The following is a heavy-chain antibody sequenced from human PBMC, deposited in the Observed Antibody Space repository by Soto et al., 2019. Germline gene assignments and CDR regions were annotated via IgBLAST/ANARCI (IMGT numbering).Heavy chain of an antibody. CDR2: ISWNSGSI. J-gene: IGHJ6*02. V-gene: IGHV3-9*01. CDR3: AKGGDRQYCSSTSCRTIHYYYGMDV. D-gene: IGHD2-2*01. CDR1: GFTFDDYA. Sequence: PGGSLRLSCAASGFTFDDYAMHWVRQAPGKGLVWVSGISWNSGSIGYADSVKGRFTISRDNAKNSLYLQMNSLRAEDTALYYCAKGGDRQYCSSTSCRTIHYYYGMDVWGQGTTVTVSS.